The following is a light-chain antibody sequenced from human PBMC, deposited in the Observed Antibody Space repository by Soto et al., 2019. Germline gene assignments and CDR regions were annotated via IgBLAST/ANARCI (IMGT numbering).Light chain of an antibody. CDR3: SSYTGSSSLEV. CDR2: EVS. Sequence: QSGLAQPASGSGSPGQSITIYCTGTSSDVGGYDYVSWYQQHPGKAPKLMIYEVSNRPSGVSNRFSGSKYANTASLTISGLQTEDEADYYCSSYTGSSSLEVFGTGTKVTVL. J-gene: IGLJ1*01. V-gene: IGLV2-14*01. CDR1: SSDVGGYDY.